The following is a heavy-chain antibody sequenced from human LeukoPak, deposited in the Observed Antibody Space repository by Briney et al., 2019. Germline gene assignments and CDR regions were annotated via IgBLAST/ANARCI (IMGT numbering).Heavy chain of an antibody. CDR1: GGTFSSYA. CDR3: ARHIVVVPAARKDCYYYGMDV. J-gene: IGHJ6*02. Sequence: SVKVSCKASGGTFSSYAISWVRQAPGQGLEWMGGIIPIFGTANYAQKFQGRVTITADESTSTAYMELSSLRSEDTAVYYCARHIVVVPAARKDCYYYGMDVWGQGTTVTVSS. CDR2: IIPIFGTA. V-gene: IGHV1-69*13. D-gene: IGHD2-2*01.